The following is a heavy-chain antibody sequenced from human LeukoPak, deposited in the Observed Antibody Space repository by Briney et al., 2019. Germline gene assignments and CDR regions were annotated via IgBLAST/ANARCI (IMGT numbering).Heavy chain of an antibody. V-gene: IGHV3-7*01. J-gene: IGHJ6*02. Sequence: GGSLRLSCAASGFTFSSYWMSWVRQAPGKGLGWVANKKQDGGENYNVDSVKGRFTISRDNAKNSLYLQMNSLRAEDTAVYYCARDGQYYDFWSGYYPWDYYYYGMDVWGQGTTVTVPS. CDR1: GFTFSSYW. D-gene: IGHD3-3*01. CDR2: KKQDGGEN. CDR3: ARDGQYYDFWSGYYPWDYYYYGMDV.